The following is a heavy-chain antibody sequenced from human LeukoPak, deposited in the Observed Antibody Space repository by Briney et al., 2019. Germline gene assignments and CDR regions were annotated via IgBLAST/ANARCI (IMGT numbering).Heavy chain of an antibody. CDR2: INSDGSST. J-gene: IGHJ6*02. Sequence: PGGSLRLSCAASGFTFSSYWIHWVRQAPGKGLVWVSRINSDGSSTNYADSVKGRFTISRDNAKNTLYLQMNSLRAEDTAVYYCARDPGSSGWFYYYYGMDVWGQGTTVTVSS. CDR3: ARDPGSSGWFYYYYGMDV. V-gene: IGHV3-74*01. D-gene: IGHD6-19*01. CDR1: GFTFSSYW.